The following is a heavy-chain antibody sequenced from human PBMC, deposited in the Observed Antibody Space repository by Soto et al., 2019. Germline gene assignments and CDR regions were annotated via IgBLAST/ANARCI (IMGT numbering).Heavy chain of an antibody. CDR3: AKDITYYYDSSGSPRWTWFDY. CDR2: ISWNSGSI. Sequence: GGSLRLSCAASGFTFDDYAMHWVRQAPGKGLEWVSGISWNSGSIGYADSVKGRFTISRDNAKNSLYLQMNSLRAEDTALYYCAKDITYYYDSSGSPRWTWFDYWGQGTLVTVSS. V-gene: IGHV3-9*01. D-gene: IGHD3-22*01. J-gene: IGHJ4*02. CDR1: GFTFDDYA.